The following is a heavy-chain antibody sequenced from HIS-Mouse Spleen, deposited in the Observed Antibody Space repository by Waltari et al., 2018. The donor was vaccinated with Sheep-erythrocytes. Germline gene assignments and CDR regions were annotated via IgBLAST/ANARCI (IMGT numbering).Heavy chain of an antibody. CDR1: GFTFSSYS. Sequence: EVQLVESGGGLVKPGGSLRLSCAASGFTFSSYSMNWVRQAPGKGLEWVSSISSSSYIYYADSGKGRFTIARDNAKNSLYLQMNSLRAEDTAVYYCARVASGATFDYWGQGTLVTVSS. V-gene: IGHV3-21*01. J-gene: IGHJ4*02. CDR3: ARVASGATFDY. CDR2: ISSSSYI. D-gene: IGHD1-26*01.